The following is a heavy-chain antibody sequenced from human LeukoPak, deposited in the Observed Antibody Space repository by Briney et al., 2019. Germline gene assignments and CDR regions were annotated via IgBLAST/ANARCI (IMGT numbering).Heavy chain of an antibody. J-gene: IGHJ6*03. CDR2: MNPNSGNT. CDR1: GYTFTSYD. V-gene: IGHV1-8*01. Sequence: GASVKVSCKASGYTFTSYDINWVRQATGQGLEWIGWMNPNSGNTGYAQKFQGRVTMTRNTSISTAYMELSSLRSEDTAVYYCARGRSWSGYSHYYYYYMDVWGKGTTVTVSS. D-gene: IGHD3-3*01. CDR3: ARGRSWSGYSHYYYYYMDV.